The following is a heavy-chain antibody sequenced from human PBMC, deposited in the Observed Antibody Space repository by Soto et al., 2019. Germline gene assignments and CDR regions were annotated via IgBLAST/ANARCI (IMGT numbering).Heavy chain of an antibody. D-gene: IGHD3-10*01. CDR3: ARVLYYGSGSYSPYGMDV. CDR2: VSPPFRTS. J-gene: IGHJ6*02. CDR1: GVSFNNNG. V-gene: IGHV1-69*01. Sequence: QVQLVQSGAEVKKPGSSVKVSCKTSGVSFNNNGIGWVRQAPGHGLEWMGGVSPPFRTSNYARKFQGRITITADASPGTVNMELSSLTSEDTAQYYCARVLYYGSGSYSPYGMDVWGQGTTVTVSS.